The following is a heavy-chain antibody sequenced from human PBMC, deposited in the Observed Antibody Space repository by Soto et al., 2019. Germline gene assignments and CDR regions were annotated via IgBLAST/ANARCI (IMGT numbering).Heavy chain of an antibody. J-gene: IGHJ6*02. CDR2: IYYSGST. Sequence: PSETLSLTCTVSGGSISSGDYYWSWIRQPPGKGLDLIGYIYYSGSTYYNPSLKSRVTISVDTSKNQFFLKLSSVTAADTAVYYCSRDARRVTAILSYYYYGMDVWGQGTTVTVSS. V-gene: IGHV4-30-4*01. CDR1: GGSISSGDYY. CDR3: SRDARRVTAILSYYYYGMDV. D-gene: IGHD2-21*02.